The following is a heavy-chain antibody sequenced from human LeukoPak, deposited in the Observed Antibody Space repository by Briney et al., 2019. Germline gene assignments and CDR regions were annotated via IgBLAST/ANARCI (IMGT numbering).Heavy chain of an antibody. V-gene: IGHV4-34*01. CDR2: INHSGST. Sequence: PSETLSLTCAVYGGSFSGYYWIWLRQPPGKGLEWIGEINHSGSTNYNPSLKSRVTISVDTSKNQFSLKLSSVTAADTAVYYCARGEWLALDYWSQGTLVTVSS. CDR1: GGSFSGYY. J-gene: IGHJ4*02. CDR3: ARGEWLALDY. D-gene: IGHD6-19*01.